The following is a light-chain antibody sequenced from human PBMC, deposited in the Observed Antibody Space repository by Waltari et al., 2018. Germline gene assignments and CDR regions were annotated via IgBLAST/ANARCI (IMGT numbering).Light chain of an antibody. J-gene: IGKJ2*01. CDR2: AES. CDR3: QQGFSYPYT. CDR1: QLINKY. V-gene: IGKV1-39*01. Sequence: DIRLTQAPSSLSASVGDTVPHPCRTSQLINKYLNWYQQKPGRVPNPLIYAESTLKTGVPSRFSGSGSGTTFTLTINSLQPEDFATYYCQQGFSYPYTFGPGTKLEI.